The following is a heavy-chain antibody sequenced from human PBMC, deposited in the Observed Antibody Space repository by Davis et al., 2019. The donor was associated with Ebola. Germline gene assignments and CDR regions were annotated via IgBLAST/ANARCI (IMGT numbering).Heavy chain of an antibody. Sequence: TLSLTCTVSGASISSHYWSWIRQSPGKGLEWIGHIYYDVNTKYSPSLKSRVTMSRDTSKNQFSLKLTSVTAADTSVYYCARDDKVMHFDSWGQGTLVTVSS. CDR2: IYYDVNT. D-gene: IGHD3-16*01. V-gene: IGHV4-59*11. CDR3: ARDDKVMHFDS. J-gene: IGHJ4*02. CDR1: GASISSHY.